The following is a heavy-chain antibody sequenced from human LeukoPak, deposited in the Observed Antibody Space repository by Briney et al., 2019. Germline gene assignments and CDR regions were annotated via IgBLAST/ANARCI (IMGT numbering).Heavy chain of an antibody. V-gene: IGHV4-39*07. J-gene: IGHJ4*02. Sequence: PSETLSLTCTVSGASISSGNYYWGWIRQPPGKGLEWLGSIYYSGDTYNNPPLKSRVTIPVDTAKSQFSLRLTSMTAADTAVYYCARDVAGNTFDYWGQGTLVTVSS. CDR2: IYYSGDT. CDR1: GASISSGNYY. CDR3: ARDVAGNTFDY. D-gene: IGHD5-12*01.